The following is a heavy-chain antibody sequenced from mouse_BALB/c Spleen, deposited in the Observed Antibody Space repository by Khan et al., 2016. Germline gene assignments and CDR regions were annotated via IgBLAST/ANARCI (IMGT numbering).Heavy chain of an antibody. V-gene: IGHV1-80*01. CDR3: TGGTPFAS. D-gene: IGHD2-14*01. CDR1: GYAFSGYW. CDR2: IYPGDGDT. J-gene: IGHJ3*01. Sequence: QVQLKQSGAELVRPGSSVKISCKAAGYAFSGYWLNWVKQRPGQGLEWIGQIYPGDGDTNYNGKFKGKATLTADKSSSTAYMHLSSLTSEDSAVFFCTGGTPFASWGQGTLVAVSS.